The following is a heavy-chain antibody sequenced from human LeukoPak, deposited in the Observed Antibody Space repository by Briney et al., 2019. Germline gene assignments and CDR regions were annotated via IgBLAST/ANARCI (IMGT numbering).Heavy chain of an antibody. J-gene: IGHJ3*02. CDR2: IYPGDSET. Sequence: GESLKISCKGSGYSFTSHWIGWVRQLPGKGLEWMGTIYPGDSETRYSPSFQGQVSISADKSINTAYLQWSSLKASDTAMYYCARRLRDSSGYYYLGAFDIWGQGTKVTVSS. D-gene: IGHD3-22*01. V-gene: IGHV5-51*01. CDR1: GYSFTSHW. CDR3: ARRLRDSSGYYYLGAFDI.